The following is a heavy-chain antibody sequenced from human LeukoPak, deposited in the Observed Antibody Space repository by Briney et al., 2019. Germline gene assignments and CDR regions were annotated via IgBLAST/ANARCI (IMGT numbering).Heavy chain of an antibody. J-gene: IGHJ3*02. CDR3: ARKDGDI. CDR2: IDASGST. CDR1: GASVSSYY. D-gene: IGHD5-24*01. Sequence: SETLSLTCTVSGASVSSYYWIWIRQPAGRGLEWIGRIDASGSTDYNPSLKSRVTMSVDSSKNQFSLKVSSVTAADTAVYYCARKDGDIWGQGTMVTVSS. V-gene: IGHV4-4*07.